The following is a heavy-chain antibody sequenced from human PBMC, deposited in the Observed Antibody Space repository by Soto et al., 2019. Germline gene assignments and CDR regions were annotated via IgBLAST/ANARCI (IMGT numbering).Heavy chain of an antibody. CDR3: ARGSTTEKVDS. Sequence: QVQLQEWAQGLLGLSQTLSFPGSVSGAPISKGGTFGSGFGQSRGKGLEWIGHIHNIGSPYNNPSLKSRVTISADTSMNQFSLALTSVTAADTAMYYCARGSTTEKVDSWGQGILVTVSS. CDR1: GAPISKGGTF. V-gene: IGHV4-30-4*01. J-gene: IGHJ4*02. CDR2: IHNIGSP.